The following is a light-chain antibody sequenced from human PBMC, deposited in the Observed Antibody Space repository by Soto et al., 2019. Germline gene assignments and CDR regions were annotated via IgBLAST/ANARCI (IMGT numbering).Light chain of an antibody. J-gene: IGKJ4*01. V-gene: IGKV1-39*01. CDR2: KAS. CDR1: QSISTY. Sequence: DIQMTQSPSSLSASVGDRVTITCWASQSISTYLSWYQQKPGKAPNLLIYKASNLQGGVPSRFSGSGSGTEFTLTISSLQPEDFATYYCEQRYSTPQVTFGGGTKVEIK. CDR3: EQRYSTPQVT.